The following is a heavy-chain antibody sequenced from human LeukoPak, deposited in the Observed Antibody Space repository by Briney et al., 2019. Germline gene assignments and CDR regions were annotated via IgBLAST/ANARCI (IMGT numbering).Heavy chain of an antibody. Sequence: PSETLSLTCTVSGGSISSYYWSWIRQSPGKGLEWIGYIYYSGSTNYNPSLKSRVTISVDTSKNQFSLKLSSVTAADTAVYYCARHSSTHAFDYWGQGTLVTVSS. CDR1: GGSISSYY. CDR3: ARHSSTHAFDY. CDR2: IYYSGST. V-gene: IGHV4-59*08. D-gene: IGHD5/OR15-5a*01. J-gene: IGHJ4*02.